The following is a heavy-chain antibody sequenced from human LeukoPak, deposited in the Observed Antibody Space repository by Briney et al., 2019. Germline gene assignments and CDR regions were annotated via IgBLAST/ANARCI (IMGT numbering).Heavy chain of an antibody. CDR1: GYTFTSYY. CDR2: INPSGGST. J-gene: IGHJ5*02. D-gene: IGHD1-26*01. CDR3: ARGFSGGWFDP. Sequence: ASVKVSCKASGYTFTSYYMHWVRQAPGQGLEWMGIINPSGGSTSYAQKFQGRVTMTRDMATSTVYMELSSLRSEDTAVYYCARGFSGGWFDPWGQGTLVTVSS. V-gene: IGHV1-46*01.